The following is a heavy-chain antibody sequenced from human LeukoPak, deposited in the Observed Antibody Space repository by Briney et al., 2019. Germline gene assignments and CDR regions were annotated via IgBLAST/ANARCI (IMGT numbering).Heavy chain of an antibody. D-gene: IGHD2-2*02. CDR2: ISSSSSYI. Sequence: PGGSLRLSCAASGFSFSSNSMNWVRQAPGKGLEWVSSISSSSSYIHYADSVKGRFTISRDNAKNSLYLQMNSLRAEDTAVYYCARGAEYCSSTSCYIVYWGQGSLATVSS. CDR3: ARGAEYCSSTSCYIVY. CDR1: GFSFSSNS. V-gene: IGHV3-21*01. J-gene: IGHJ4*02.